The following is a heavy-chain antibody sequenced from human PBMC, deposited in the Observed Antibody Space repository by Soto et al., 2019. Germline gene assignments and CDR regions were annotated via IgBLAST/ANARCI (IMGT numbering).Heavy chain of an antibody. J-gene: IGHJ5*02. CDR2: IYYSGST. V-gene: IGHV4-39*01. CDR1: GGSISSSSYY. Sequence: SETLSLTCTVSGGSISSSSYYWGWIRQPPGKGLEWIGRIYYSGSTYYNPSLKSRVTTSVDTSKNQFSLKLSSVTAADTAVYYCARVPITAAVWFEPWGQGTLVTVSS. D-gene: IGHD6-25*01. CDR3: ARVPITAAVWFEP.